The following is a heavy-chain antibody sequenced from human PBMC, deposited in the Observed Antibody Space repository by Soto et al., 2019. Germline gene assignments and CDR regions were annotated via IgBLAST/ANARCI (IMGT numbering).Heavy chain of an antibody. CDR1: GYNVTTYY. CDR2: INPSGGDT. CDR3: ARAYYSGSSPVYFYYFGMDV. J-gene: IGHJ6*02. D-gene: IGHD1-26*01. Sequence: QVQLVQSGAEVKKPGASVTVSCKASGYNVTTYYIHWVRQAPGQGLQWMGIINPSGGDTTYSQRFQGRVTMTRDTSTNTLYMELSGLTSEDTAVYYCARAYYSGSSPVYFYYFGMDVWGQGTAVTVSS. V-gene: IGHV1-46*01.